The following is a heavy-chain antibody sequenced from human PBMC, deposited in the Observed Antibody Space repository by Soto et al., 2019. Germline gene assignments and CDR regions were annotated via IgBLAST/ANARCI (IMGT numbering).Heavy chain of an antibody. CDR2: ISYDGSNK. CDR1: VFIFSSYG. CDR3: AKDPAGSTLGFFEI. J-gene: IGHJ3*02. V-gene: IGHV3-30*18. D-gene: IGHD3-10*01. Sequence: GWSLRLSCESSVFIFSSYGMHWVRQAPGKGPEWVAVISYDGSNKFYADSVKGRFTISRDDSKNTLYVQMNNLRAEDTAVYYCAKDPAGSTLGFFEIWGQGTKVTVSS.